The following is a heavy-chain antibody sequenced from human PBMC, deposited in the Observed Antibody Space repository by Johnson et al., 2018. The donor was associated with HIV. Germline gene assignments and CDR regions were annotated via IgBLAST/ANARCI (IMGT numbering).Heavy chain of an antibody. J-gene: IGHJ3*02. V-gene: IGHV3-30-3*01. CDR3: ATEGGTGAFDI. CDR2: ISYDGSNK. CDR1: GFTFSSYA. Sequence: QVQLVESGGGVVQPGRSLRLSCAASGFTFSSYAVHWVRQAPGKGLEWVAIISYDGSNKYYADSVKGRFTISRDNAKNSLYLQMNSLRAEDTAVYYCATEGGTGAFDIWGQGTMVTVSS. D-gene: IGHD3/OR15-3a*01.